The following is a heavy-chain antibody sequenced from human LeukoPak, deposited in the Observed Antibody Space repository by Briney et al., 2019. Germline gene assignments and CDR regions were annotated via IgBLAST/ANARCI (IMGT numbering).Heavy chain of an antibody. CDR1: GFTFSSYG. V-gene: IGHV3-33*01. CDR3: AVDTAMALDY. CDR2: IWYDGSNK. D-gene: IGHD5-18*01. J-gene: IGHJ4*02. Sequence: KSLRLSCAASGFTFSSYGMHWVRQAPGKGLEWVAVIWYDGSNKYYADSVKGRFTISRDNSKNTLYLQMNSLSAEDTAVYYCAVDTAMALDYWGQGTLVTVSS.